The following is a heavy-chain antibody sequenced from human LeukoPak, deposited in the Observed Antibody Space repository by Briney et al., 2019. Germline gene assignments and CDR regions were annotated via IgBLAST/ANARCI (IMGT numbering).Heavy chain of an antibody. CDR2: ISTSSSYI. D-gene: IGHD1-26*01. CDR3: AKEKNGGELY. Sequence: GGSLRLSCAASGFTFSSYAMSWVRQAPGKGLEWVSSISTSSSYIYYADSVKGRFTISRDNAKNSLYLQMNSLRAEDTAVYYCAKEKNGGELYWGQGTLVTVSS. V-gene: IGHV3-21*01. J-gene: IGHJ4*02. CDR1: GFTFSSYA.